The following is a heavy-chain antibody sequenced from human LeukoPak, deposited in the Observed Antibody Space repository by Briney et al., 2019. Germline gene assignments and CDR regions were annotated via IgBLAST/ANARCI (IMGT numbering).Heavy chain of an antibody. D-gene: IGHD3-3*01. V-gene: IGHV3-7*01. CDR2: IKEDGSEK. Sequence: PGGSLRLSCAASGFTFSSYWMNWVRQAPGKGLEWVANIKEDGSEKYYGDSVKGRFTISRDNAKSSLYLQMNSLRAEDTAVYYCARDVPAYDFWSGDAFGIWGQGTMVTVSS. J-gene: IGHJ3*02. CDR3: ARDVPAYDFWSGDAFGI. CDR1: GFTFSSYW.